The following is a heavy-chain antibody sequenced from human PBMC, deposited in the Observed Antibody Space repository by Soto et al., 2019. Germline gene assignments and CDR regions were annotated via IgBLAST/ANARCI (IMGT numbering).Heavy chain of an antibody. D-gene: IGHD2-15*01. J-gene: IGHJ5*02. CDR2: ISSDGSSK. CDR3: AKFYGGKSAHTYTIDP. Sequence: PGGSLRLSCASSGFTFSSYAMHWVRQAPGKGLEWVAVISSDGSSKYYADSVKGRFTISRDNSKNTLYLQMNSLRPEDTAVYYCAKFYGGKSAHTYTIDPWGQGTLVTVSS. V-gene: IGHV3-30-3*02. CDR1: GFTFSSYA.